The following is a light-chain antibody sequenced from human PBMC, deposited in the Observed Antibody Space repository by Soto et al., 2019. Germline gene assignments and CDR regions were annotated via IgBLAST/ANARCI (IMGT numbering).Light chain of an antibody. V-gene: IGKV3-15*01. Sequence: EIVMTQSPATLSVSPGARAPLSCRASQSVSSNLAWYQHNPGQAPRLLIYGASTRATGIPARFSGSGSGTEFTLTISSLQSEDFAVYYCQQYNNWPRRGFGQGTRLEIK. CDR2: GAS. CDR1: QSVSSN. J-gene: IGKJ5*01. CDR3: QQYNNWPRRG.